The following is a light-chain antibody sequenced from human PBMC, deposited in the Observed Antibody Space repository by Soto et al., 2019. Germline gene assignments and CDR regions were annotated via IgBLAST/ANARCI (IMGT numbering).Light chain of an antibody. J-gene: IGKJ2*01. CDR3: QQRRNWPRT. Sequence: EVVLTQSPATLSLSPGERATLSCRASQNVRTFLDWYQQKPGQAPRLLIYDTTNRATGIPARFSGSGSGTDFTLTISGLEREDFAVYYCQQRRNWPRTFGQGTKLEIK. CDR1: QNVRTF. V-gene: IGKV3-11*01. CDR2: DTT.